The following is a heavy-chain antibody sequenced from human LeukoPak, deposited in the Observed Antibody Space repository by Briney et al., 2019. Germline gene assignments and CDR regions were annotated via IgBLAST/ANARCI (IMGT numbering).Heavy chain of an antibody. Sequence: PSETLSLTCAVYGGSFSGYYWSWIGQPPGKGLEWIGEINHSGSTNYNPSLKSRVTISVDTSKNQFSLKLSSVTAADTAVYYCARVQNYYYYYGMDVWGQGTTVTVSS. V-gene: IGHV4-34*01. CDR1: GGSFSGYY. J-gene: IGHJ6*02. CDR3: ARVQNYYYYYGMDV. CDR2: INHSGST.